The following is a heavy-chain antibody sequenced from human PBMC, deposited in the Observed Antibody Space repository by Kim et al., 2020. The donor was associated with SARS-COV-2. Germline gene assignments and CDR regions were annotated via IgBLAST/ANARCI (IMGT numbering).Heavy chain of an antibody. Sequence: GGSLRLSCAASGFTFDDYAMHWVRQAPGKGLEWVSGISWNSGSIGYADSVKGRFTISRDNAKNSLYLQMNSLRAEDTALYYCAKDMVVGSYGPGEWYFDLWGRGTLVTVSS. CDR2: ISWNSGSI. CDR3: AKDMVVGSYGPGEWYFDL. D-gene: IGHD5-18*01. V-gene: IGHV3-9*01. CDR1: GFTFDDYA. J-gene: IGHJ2*01.